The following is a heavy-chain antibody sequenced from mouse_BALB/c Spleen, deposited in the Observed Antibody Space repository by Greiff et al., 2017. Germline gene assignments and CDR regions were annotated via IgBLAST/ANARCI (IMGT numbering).Heavy chain of an antibody. J-gene: IGHJ3*01. V-gene: IGHV5-6-5*01. CDR1: GFTFSSYA. Sequence: EVMLVESGGGLVKPGGSLKLSCAASGFTFSSYAMSWVRQTPEKRLEWVASISSGGSTYYPDSVKGRFTISRDNARNILYLQMSSLRSEDTAMYYCARGEEFAYWGQGTLVTVSA. CDR3: ARGEEFAY. CDR2: ISSGGST.